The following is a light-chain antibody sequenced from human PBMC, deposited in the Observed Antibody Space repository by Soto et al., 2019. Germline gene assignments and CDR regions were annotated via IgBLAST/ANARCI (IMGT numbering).Light chain of an antibody. CDR1: QSVSNY. Sequence: EIVLTQSPATLSLSPGESATLSCRASQSVSNYLAWYQQKPGQAPRLLIYDASNRATGVPARFSGSGYGTDFTFTISSLEPEDFAVYFCQQRTGWPPMFSFGRGTKVDIK. CDR2: DAS. CDR3: QQRTGWPPMFS. J-gene: IGKJ2*01. V-gene: IGKV3-11*01.